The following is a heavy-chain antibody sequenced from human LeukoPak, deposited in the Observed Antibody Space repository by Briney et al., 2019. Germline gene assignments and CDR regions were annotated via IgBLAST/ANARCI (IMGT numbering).Heavy chain of an antibody. CDR3: ARLNYYDSSGYRY. D-gene: IGHD3-22*01. CDR2: IYYSGST. V-gene: IGHV4-31*03. CDR1: GGSISSGGYY. J-gene: IGHJ4*02. Sequence: PSETLSLTCTVSGGSISSGGYYWSWIRQHPGKGLEWIGYIYYSGSTYYNPSLKSRVTISVDTSKNQFSLKLSSVTAADTAVYYCARLNYYDSSGYRYWGQGTLDTVSS.